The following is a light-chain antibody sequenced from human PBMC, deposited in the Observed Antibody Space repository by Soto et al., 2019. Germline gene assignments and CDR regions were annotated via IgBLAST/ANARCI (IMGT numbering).Light chain of an antibody. CDR1: SGHSSYI. J-gene: IGLJ3*02. V-gene: IGLV4-60*02. Sequence: QPVLTQSSSASASLGSSVNLTCTLSSGHSSYIIAWHQQQPGKAPRYLMKLEGSGSYNKGSGVPDRFSGSSSGADRYLIISNLQFEDEADYYCETWDSNIHWVFGGRTKLTVL. CDR3: ETWDSNIHWV. CDR2: LEGSGSY.